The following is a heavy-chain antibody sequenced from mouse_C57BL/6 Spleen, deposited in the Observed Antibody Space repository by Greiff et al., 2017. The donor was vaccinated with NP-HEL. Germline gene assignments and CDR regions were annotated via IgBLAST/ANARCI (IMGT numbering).Heavy chain of an antibody. CDR3: ARGDYENWFAY. CDR2: IYPGDGDT. V-gene: IGHV1-82*01. D-gene: IGHD2-4*01. CDR1: GYAFSSSW. Sequence: VQLQQSGPELVKPGASVKISCKASGYAFSSSWMNWVKQRPGKGLEWIGRIYPGDGDTNYNGKFKGKATLTADKSSSTAYMQLSSLTSEDSEVYFCARGDYENWFAYWGQGTLVTVSA. J-gene: IGHJ3*01.